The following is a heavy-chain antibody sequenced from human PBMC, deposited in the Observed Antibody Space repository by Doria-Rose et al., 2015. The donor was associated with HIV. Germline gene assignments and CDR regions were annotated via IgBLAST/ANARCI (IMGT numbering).Heavy chain of an antibody. D-gene: IGHD2-8*01. CDR1: GQSLMELA. Sequence: QVQLVQSGAEVKMPGASVNVACKVSGQSLMELAMQWFRRAPGEGLEWMGGFDTENGQTVFADKFQGRVTMTEDRSTDTAYMDLRRLTSKDSAMYFCANEVSPIMLGIRHWGQGTLVTVSP. CDR2: FDTENGQT. J-gene: IGHJ4*02. CDR3: ANEVSPIMLGIRH. V-gene: IGHV1-24*01.